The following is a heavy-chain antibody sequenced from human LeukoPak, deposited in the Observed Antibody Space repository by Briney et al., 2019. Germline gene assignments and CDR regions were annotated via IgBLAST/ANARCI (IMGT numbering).Heavy chain of an antibody. CDR3: ARAYYYDSSATPDY. D-gene: IGHD3-22*01. V-gene: IGHV3-66*01. Sequence: PGGSLRLSCAASGFTVSSNYMNWVRQAPGKGLEWVSVIYSDGSTYYADSVKGRFTISRDNSKNTLYLQMNSLRDEDTAVYYCARAYYYDSSATPDYWGQGTLVTVSS. CDR1: GFTVSSNY. J-gene: IGHJ4*02. CDR2: IYSDGST.